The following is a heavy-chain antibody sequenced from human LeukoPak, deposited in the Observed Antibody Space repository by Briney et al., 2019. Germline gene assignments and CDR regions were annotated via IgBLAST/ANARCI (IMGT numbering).Heavy chain of an antibody. CDR2: IKQDGTEK. Sequence: GGSLRLSCAASGFSFTTYWMSWVRQAPGKGLEWVANIKQDGTEKYYVDSVKGRFTISRDNAKNSLYLQMNSLRAEDTAVYYCAREGEYDYVWGSYRLFDYWGQGTLVTVPS. J-gene: IGHJ4*02. V-gene: IGHV3-7*01. CDR3: AREGEYDYVWGSYRLFDY. CDR1: GFSFTTYW. D-gene: IGHD3-16*02.